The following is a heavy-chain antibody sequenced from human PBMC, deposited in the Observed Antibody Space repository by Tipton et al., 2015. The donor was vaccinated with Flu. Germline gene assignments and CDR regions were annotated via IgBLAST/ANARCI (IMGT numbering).Heavy chain of an antibody. D-gene: IGHD3-10*01. CDR2: IYASGST. CDR1: GASLSSFY. Sequence: PSLTCSVSGASLSSFYWSWIRQPAGKGLEWIGRIYASGSTSYNPSLKSRLTMSVDASKKQFSLRLSSVTAADTAIYYCARGSGSGTYAIFDFWGQGMLVTVSS. V-gene: IGHV4-4*07. J-gene: IGHJ4*02. CDR3: ARGSGSGTYAIFDF.